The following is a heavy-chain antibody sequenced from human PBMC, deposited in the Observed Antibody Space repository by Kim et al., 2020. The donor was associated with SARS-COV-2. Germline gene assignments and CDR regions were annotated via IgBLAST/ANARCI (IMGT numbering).Heavy chain of an antibody. CDR2: ISASGLTK. CDR3: ARRFNDDSSGIDY. D-gene: IGHD2-15*01. CDR1: GFTYDDYY. Sequence: GGSLRLSCTASGFTYDDYYMAWIRQAPGVGLEWISFISASGLTKFYADSVKSRFTISRDNAKKTVYLQMNNLRVEDTAVYYCARRFNDDSSGIDYWGQGTPVTVSP. J-gene: IGHJ4*02. V-gene: IGHV3-11*01.